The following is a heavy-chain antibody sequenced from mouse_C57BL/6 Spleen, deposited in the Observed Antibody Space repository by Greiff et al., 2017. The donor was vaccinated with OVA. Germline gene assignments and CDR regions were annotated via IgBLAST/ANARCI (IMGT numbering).Heavy chain of an antibody. CDR3: ARQSYDYVGDYTMDY. Sequence: VKVVESGPGLVAPSQCLSITCTVSGFSLTSYGVHWVRQPPGKGLEWLVVIWSDGSTTNNSALKSRLSISKDNSKSQVFLKMNSLQTDDTAMYYCARQSYDYVGDYTMDYWGQGTSVTVSS. J-gene: IGHJ4*01. CDR2: IWSDGST. CDR1: GFSLTSYG. D-gene: IGHD2-4*01. V-gene: IGHV2-6-1*01.